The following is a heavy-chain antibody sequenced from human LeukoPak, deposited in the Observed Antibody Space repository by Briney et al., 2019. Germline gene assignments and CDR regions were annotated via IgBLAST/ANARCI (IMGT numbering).Heavy chain of an antibody. CDR2: ISYDGSNK. CDR1: GFTFSSYG. Sequence: GRSLRLSCAASGFTFSSYGMHWVRQAPGTGLEWVAVISYDGSNKYYADSVKGRFTISRDNSKNTLYLQMNSLRAEDTAVYYCAKLSGIAAAGSPFDIWGQGTLDTVSS. CDR3: AKLSGIAAAGSPFDI. J-gene: IGHJ3*02. V-gene: IGHV3-30*18. D-gene: IGHD6-13*01.